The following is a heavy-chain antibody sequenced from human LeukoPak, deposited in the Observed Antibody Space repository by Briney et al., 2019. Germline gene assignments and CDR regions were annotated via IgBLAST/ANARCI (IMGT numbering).Heavy chain of an antibody. CDR3: AKDPVEYCSGGSCYFDY. Sequence: PGGSLRLSCAASGFTFSSHAMSWVRQAPGKGLEWVSAISGSGGSTYYADSVKGRFTISGDNSKNTLYLQMNSLRAEDTAVYYCAKDPVEYCSGGSCYFDYWGQGTLVTVSS. CDR1: GFTFSSHA. CDR2: ISGSGGST. V-gene: IGHV3-23*01. J-gene: IGHJ4*02. D-gene: IGHD2-15*01.